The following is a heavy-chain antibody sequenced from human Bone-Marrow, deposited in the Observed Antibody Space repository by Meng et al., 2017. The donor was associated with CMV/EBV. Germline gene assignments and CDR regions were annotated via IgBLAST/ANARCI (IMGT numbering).Heavy chain of an antibody. V-gene: IGHV3-33*03. CDR3: TKDGGGGNSHDGFDV. J-gene: IGHJ3*01. CDR1: GFTFSTFA. Sequence: GESLKISCATSGFTFSTFAMHWVRQAPGKGLEWVAVVWSDGSNKYYADSVKGRFTISRDNSKNTLYVQMNSLGGEDTAIYYCTKDGGGGNSHDGFDVWGQGTTVTVSS. CDR2: VWSDGSNK. D-gene: IGHD3-16*01.